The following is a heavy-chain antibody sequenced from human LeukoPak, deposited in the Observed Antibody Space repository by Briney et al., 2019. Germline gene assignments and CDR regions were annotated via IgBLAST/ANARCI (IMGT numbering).Heavy chain of an antibody. V-gene: IGHV3-11*01. CDR3: ARDRVVVAATPSGFDY. CDR1: GFTFSDYY. CDR2: ISSSGSTI. Sequence: PGGSLRLSCAASGFTFSDYYMSWIRQAPGKGLEWVSYISSSGSTIYYADSVKGRFTISRDNAKNSLYLQMNSLRAEDTAVYYCARDRVVVAATPSGFDYWGQGTLVTVSS. J-gene: IGHJ4*02. D-gene: IGHD2-15*01.